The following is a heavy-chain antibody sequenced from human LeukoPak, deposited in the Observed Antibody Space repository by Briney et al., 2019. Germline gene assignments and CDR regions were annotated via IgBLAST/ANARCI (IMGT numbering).Heavy chain of an antibody. D-gene: IGHD6-19*01. CDR1: GFTFSSYS. CDR3: ARISTAVAGGDY. CDR2: ISSSSSYI. Sequence: GGSLRLSXSASGFTFSSYSMNWVRQAPGKGLEWVSSISSSSSYIYYADSVKGRFTISRDNAKNSLYLQMNSLRAEDTAVYYCARISTAVAGGDYWGQGTLVTVSS. V-gene: IGHV3-21*01. J-gene: IGHJ4*02.